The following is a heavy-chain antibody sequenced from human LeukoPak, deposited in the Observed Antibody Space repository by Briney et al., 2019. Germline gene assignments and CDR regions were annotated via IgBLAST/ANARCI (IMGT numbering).Heavy chain of an antibody. Sequence: TGGSLRLSCAASGFTVSSSYMSWVRQAPGKGLEWVSVIYSGGSTYYADSVKGRFTISRDNSKNTLYLQMNSLRAEDTAVYYCARGRAVRLYGMDVWGQGTTVTVSS. D-gene: IGHD3-10*01. J-gene: IGHJ6*02. CDR2: IYSGGST. V-gene: IGHV3-53*01. CDR3: ARGRAVRLYGMDV. CDR1: GFTVSSSY.